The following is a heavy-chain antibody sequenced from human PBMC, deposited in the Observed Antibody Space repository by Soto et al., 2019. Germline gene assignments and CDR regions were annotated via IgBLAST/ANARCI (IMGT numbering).Heavy chain of an antibody. Sequence: PSETLSLTCAVSCGSFRGFYWTWIRQSPWKGLEWLGDINHVGITNYNPSLKSRVSIPVDTSKSQFSLQLSSVTAADTAVYYCARAHDFWGGRQQPIEAWGPGTMVTFSS. CDR3: ARAHDFWGGRQQPIEA. D-gene: IGHD3-3*01. CDR2: INHVGIT. V-gene: IGHV4-34*01. CDR1: CGSFRGFY. J-gene: IGHJ5*02.